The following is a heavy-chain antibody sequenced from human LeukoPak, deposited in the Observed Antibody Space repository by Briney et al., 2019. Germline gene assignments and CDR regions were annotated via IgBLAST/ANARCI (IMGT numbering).Heavy chain of an antibody. J-gene: IGHJ4*02. Sequence: ASVKVSCKASGYTFTGYYMHWVRQAPGQGLEWMGWINPNSGGTNYAQKFQGRVTMTRDTSISTAYMELSRLGSDDTAVYYCARVLYYYGSGSYPAYDYWGQGTLVTVSS. CDR3: ARVLYYYGSGSYPAYDY. CDR2: INPNSGGT. D-gene: IGHD3-10*01. CDR1: GYTFTGYY. V-gene: IGHV1-2*02.